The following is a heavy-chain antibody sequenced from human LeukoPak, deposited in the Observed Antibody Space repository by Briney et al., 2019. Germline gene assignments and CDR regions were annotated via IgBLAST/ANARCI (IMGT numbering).Heavy chain of an antibody. V-gene: IGHV3-53*04. J-gene: IGHJ5*02. CDR1: GFTVSSNY. CDR3: AREVGDFWSGYYTEDIWFDP. D-gene: IGHD3-3*01. CDR2: IYSGGST. Sequence: GGSLRLSCAASGFTVSSNYMSWVRQAPGKGLEWVSVIYSGGSTYYADSVKGRFTISRHNSKNTLYLQMNSLRAEDTAVYYCAREVGDFWSGYYTEDIWFDPWGQGTLVTVSS.